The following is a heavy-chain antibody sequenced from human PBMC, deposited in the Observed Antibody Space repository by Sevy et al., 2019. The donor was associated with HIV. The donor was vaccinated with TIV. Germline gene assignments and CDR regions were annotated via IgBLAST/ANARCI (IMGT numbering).Heavy chain of an antibody. V-gene: IGHV3-30-3*01. CDR1: GFTFSSYA. J-gene: IGHJ4*02. D-gene: IGHD6-19*01. CDR2: ISYDGSNK. CDR3: AREGQEAGTRHFDY. Sequence: GRSLRLSCAASGFTFSSYAMHWVRQAPGKGLEWVAVISYDGSNKYYADSVKGRFTISRDNSKNTLYLQMNSLRAEDTAVYYCAREGQEAGTRHFDYWGQGTLVTVSS.